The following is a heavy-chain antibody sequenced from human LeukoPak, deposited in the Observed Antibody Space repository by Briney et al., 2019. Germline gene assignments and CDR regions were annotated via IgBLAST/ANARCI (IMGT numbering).Heavy chain of an antibody. J-gene: IGHJ4*02. Sequence: GGSLRLSCTASGFTVSSNYMSWVRQAPGKGLEWVSVIYSVGITYYADSVKGRFTISRDNSKNTLYLQMNSLRAEDTAVYYCARGGSVAARLDYWGQGTLVTVSS. D-gene: IGHD6-6*01. CDR1: GFTVSSNY. V-gene: IGHV3-66*01. CDR2: IYSVGIT. CDR3: ARGGSVAARLDY.